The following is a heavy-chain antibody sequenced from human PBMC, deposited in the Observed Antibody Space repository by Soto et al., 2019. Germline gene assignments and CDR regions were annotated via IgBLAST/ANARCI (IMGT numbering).Heavy chain of an antibody. J-gene: IGHJ6*02. Sequence: ASVKVSCKASGYTFTSYYMHWVRQAPGQGLEWMGIINPSGGSTSYAQKFQGRVTMTRDTSTSTVYMEPSSLRSEDTAVYYCARFKQLENYYYYGMDVWGQGTTVTSP. V-gene: IGHV1-46*01. CDR2: INPSGGST. CDR1: GYTFTSYY. D-gene: IGHD6-6*01. CDR3: ARFKQLENYYYYGMDV.